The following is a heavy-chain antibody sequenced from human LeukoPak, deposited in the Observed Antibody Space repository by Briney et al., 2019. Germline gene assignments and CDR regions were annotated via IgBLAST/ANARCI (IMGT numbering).Heavy chain of an antibody. CDR3: ARGGTTPYYFDD. J-gene: IGHJ4*02. V-gene: IGHV4-59*12. CDR2: VYYSGSA. CDR1: GGSITSYY. Sequence: PSETLSLTCTVSGGSITSYYWSWIRQPPGKGLEWIGYVYYSGSANYNPSLKSRVTMSVDTSKNQFSLKLSSVTAADTAVYYCARGGTTPYYFDDWGQGTLVTVSS. D-gene: IGHD2-15*01.